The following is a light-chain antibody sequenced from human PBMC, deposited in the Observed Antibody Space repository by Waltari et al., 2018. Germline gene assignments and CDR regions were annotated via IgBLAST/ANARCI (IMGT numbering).Light chain of an antibody. CDR3: LQHNSFPYS. J-gene: IGKJ2*03. CDR2: AAT. V-gene: IGKV1-17*01. CDR1: QGISSY. Sequence: DIQMTQSPSSLSASVRDTVTITCRASQGISSYLNWFQQKPGKAPKLLIYAATTLQTGVPSRFSGSGSGTDFTLTISSLQPEDFASYYCLQHNSFPYSFGQGTKVEIK.